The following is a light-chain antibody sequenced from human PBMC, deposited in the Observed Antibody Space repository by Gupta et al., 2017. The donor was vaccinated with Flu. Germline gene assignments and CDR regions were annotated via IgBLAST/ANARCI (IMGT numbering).Light chain of an antibody. V-gene: IGKV1-39*01. J-gene: IGKJ1*01. CDR2: VAS. Sequence: DIQMTQSPSSLSASVGDRVTIICRASQSVSRYLNWYRQKPGKAPELLISVASTLQSGVSSRFSGSGGGTEFTLTISSVRPEDIATYFCQQSYSVPPYTFGQGTKVEIK. CDR3: QQSYSVPPYT. CDR1: QSVSRY.